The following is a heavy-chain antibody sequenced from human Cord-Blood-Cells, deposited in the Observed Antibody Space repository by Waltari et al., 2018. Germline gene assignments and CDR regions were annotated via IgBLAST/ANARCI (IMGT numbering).Heavy chain of an antibody. CDR2: IYYSGST. CDR3: ARQGEVRGVYYFDY. CDR1: GGSISSSRYY. J-gene: IGHJ4*02. D-gene: IGHD3-10*01. Sequence: QLQLQESGPGLVKPSETLSLTCTVSGGSISSSRYYWGWIRQPPGKGLEWIGSIYYSGSTYYNPSLKSRVTISVDTSKNQFSLKLSSVTAADTAVYYCARQGEVRGVYYFDYWGQGTLVTVSS. V-gene: IGHV4-39*01.